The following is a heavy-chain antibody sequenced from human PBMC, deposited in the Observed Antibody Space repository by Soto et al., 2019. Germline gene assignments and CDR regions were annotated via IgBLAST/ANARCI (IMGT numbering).Heavy chain of an antibody. D-gene: IGHD3-3*01. V-gene: IGHV3-23*01. J-gene: IGHJ5*02. CDR1: GFTFSSYA. CDR3: ATAGRPFYDLWSENRFDP. Sequence: GGSLRLSCTASGFTFSSYAMTWVRQAPGKGLEWVSSISGSGGATYYADSVKGRFTISSDDSKNTLFLQMDSLRAEDTALYYCATAGRPFYDLWSENRFDPWGQGTLVTVSS. CDR2: ISGSGGAT.